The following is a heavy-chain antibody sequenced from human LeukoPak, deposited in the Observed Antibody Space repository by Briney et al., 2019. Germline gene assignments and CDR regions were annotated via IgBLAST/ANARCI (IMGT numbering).Heavy chain of an antibody. CDR3: ARDRAXGDYAS. V-gene: IGHV3-21*04. CDR1: GFTFSSYS. J-gene: IGHJ5*02. D-gene: IGHD4-17*01. CDR2: ISSSSSYI. Sequence: GGSLRLSCAASGFTFSSYSMNWVRQAPGKGLEWVSSISSSSSYIYYADSVKGRFTISRDNSKNTVYLQMNSLRAEDTAVYYCARDRAXGDYASWGQGTLVTVSS.